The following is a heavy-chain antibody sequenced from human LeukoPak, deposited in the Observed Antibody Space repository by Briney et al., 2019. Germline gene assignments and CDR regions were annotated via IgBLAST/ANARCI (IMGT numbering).Heavy chain of an antibody. J-gene: IGHJ4*02. D-gene: IGHD1-26*01. V-gene: IGHV3-30-3*01. Sequence: GGSLRLSCAASGFTFSSYAMHWVRQAPGKGLEWVAVISYDGSNKYYADSAEGRFTISRDNSKNTLYLQMNSLRAGDTAVYYCAKDPIFSGSYGVFDYWGLGTLVTVSS. CDR2: ISYDGSNK. CDR3: AKDPIFSGSYGVFDY. CDR1: GFTFSSYA.